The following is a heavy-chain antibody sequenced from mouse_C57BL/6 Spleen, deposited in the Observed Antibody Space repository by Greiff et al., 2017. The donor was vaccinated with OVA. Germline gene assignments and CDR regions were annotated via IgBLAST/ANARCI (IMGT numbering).Heavy chain of an antibody. CDR2: IDPSDSYT. CDR1: GYTFTRYW. V-gene: IGHV1-69*01. J-gene: IGHJ3*01. CDR3: ARGGNYGAWFAY. D-gene: IGHD2-1*01. Sequence: VQLQQPGAELVMPGASVKLSCKASGYTFTRYWMHWVQQRPGQGLEWIGEIDPSDSYTNYNQKFKGKSTLTVDKSSSTAYMQLSSLTSEDSAVYYCARGGNYGAWFAYWGQGTLVTVSA.